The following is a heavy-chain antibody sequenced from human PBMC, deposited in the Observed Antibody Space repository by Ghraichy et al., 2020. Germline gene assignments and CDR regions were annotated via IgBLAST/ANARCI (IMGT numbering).Heavy chain of an antibody. CDR1: GFTVSSNY. V-gene: IGHV3-53*04. CDR3: ARVRGYSGYDYWFDP. D-gene: IGHD5-12*01. Sequence: GGSLRLSCAASGFTVSSNYMSWVRQAPGKGLEWVSVIYSGGSKYYADSVKGRFTISRHNSKNTLYLQMNSLRAEDTAVYYCARVRGYSGYDYWFDPWGQGTLVTVSS. CDR2: IYSGGSK. J-gene: IGHJ5*02.